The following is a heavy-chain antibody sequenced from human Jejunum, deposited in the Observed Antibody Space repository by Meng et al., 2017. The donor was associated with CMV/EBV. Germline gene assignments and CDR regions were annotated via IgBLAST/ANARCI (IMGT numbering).Heavy chain of an antibody. Sequence: ASGYTFTDYDIVWVRQAAGQELEWMAYMTPMFGTTKYAQKFQGRVIVTRDTSIDTAYMELSSLTSEDTAVYYCARKNLVPGGVLFDPWGQGTLVTVSS. D-gene: IGHD1-26*01. V-gene: IGHV1-8*03. CDR3: ARKNLVPGGVLFDP. CDR2: MTPMFGTT. J-gene: IGHJ5*02. CDR1: GYTFTDYD.